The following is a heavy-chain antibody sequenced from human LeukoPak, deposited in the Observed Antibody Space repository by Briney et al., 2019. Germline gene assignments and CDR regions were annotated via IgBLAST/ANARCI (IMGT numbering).Heavy chain of an antibody. J-gene: IGHJ4*02. Sequence: GASVKVSCKASGGTFISYAISWVRQGPGQGLEWMGGIIPILGVGNYAQKFQGRVTITADKSTSTVYMELTSLTSEDTAVYFCARLDWGFWGQGTLVTVSS. CDR3: ARLDWGF. V-gene: IGHV1-69*10. CDR2: IIPILGVG. CDR1: GGTFISYA. D-gene: IGHD3/OR15-3a*01.